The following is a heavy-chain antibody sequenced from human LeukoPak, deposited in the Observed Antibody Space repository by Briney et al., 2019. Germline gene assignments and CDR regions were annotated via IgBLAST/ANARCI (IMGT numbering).Heavy chain of an antibody. D-gene: IGHD1-14*01. V-gene: IGHV4-38-2*02. J-gene: IGHJ6*03. Sequence: PSETLSLTCTVSGSSITTEFFWAWVRQPPGKGLEWIGTIHHSGNTDYNPSFKGRLTISVDASKNEFSLKLTSVTATDTALYHCARSHRIYEDYMDVWGTGTTVTVSS. CDR1: GSSITTEFF. CDR3: ARSHRIYEDYMDV. CDR2: IHHSGNT.